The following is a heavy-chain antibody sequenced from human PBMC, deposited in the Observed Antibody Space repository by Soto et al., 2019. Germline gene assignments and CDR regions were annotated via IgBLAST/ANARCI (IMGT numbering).Heavy chain of an antibody. D-gene: IGHD3-3*01. CDR2: IYDTGISGYTPST. CDR3: ARERLLEWPRLKWFDP. Sequence: SEPLSLTCTVSGGSITSSYWIWIRRPPGKGLEWIAYIYDTGISGYTPSTSYNPSLKSRVTMSVDTSKSQFSLKLSSVTAADTALYFCARERLLEWPRLKWFDPGGQWTL. V-gene: IGHV4-59*01. CDR1: GGSITSSY. J-gene: IGHJ5*02.